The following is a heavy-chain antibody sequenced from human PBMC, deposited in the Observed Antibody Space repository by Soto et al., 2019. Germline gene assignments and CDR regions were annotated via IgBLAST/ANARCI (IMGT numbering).Heavy chain of an antibody. V-gene: IGHV4-59*01. CDR3: ARDPHVGSGSYSVGMDV. CDR2: IYYSGST. CDR1: GGSISSYT. Sequence: ASETLSLTCTVSGGSISSYTWSWIRQPPGKGLEWIGYIYYSGSTNYNPSLKSRVTISVDTSKNQFSLKLSSVTAADTAVYYCARDPHVGSGSYSVGMDVWGQGTTVTVSS. D-gene: IGHD3-10*01. J-gene: IGHJ6*02.